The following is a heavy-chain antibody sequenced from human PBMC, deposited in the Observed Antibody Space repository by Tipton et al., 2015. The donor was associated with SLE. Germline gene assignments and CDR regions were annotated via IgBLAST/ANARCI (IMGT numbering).Heavy chain of an antibody. CDR2: IYVNGYT. CDR3: ARGGEWSHDY. Sequence: TLSLTCAVSGYSISSGYFWGWIRQPAGEGLGWIGRIYVNGYTNYNPSLESRVTMSIDKSESQFSLKMKSVTAADTAVYYCARGGEWSHDYWGQGTPVTVSS. D-gene: IGHD3-3*01. CDR1: GYSISSGYF. J-gene: IGHJ4*02. V-gene: IGHV4-38-2*01.